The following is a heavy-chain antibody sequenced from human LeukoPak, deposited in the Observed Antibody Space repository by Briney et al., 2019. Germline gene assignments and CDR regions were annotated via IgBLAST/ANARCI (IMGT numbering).Heavy chain of an antibody. V-gene: IGHV4-59*11. CDR3: ARTYSSTWSNDAFDI. Sequence: SETLSLTCTVSGGSISSHYWSWIRQPPGKGLEWIGYIFYSGSANYNPSLKSRVTISVDTSKNQFSLRLSSVTAADTAVYYCARTYSSTWSNDAFDIWGQGTMVTVSS. CDR2: IFYSGSA. J-gene: IGHJ3*02. CDR1: GGSISSHY. D-gene: IGHD6-13*01.